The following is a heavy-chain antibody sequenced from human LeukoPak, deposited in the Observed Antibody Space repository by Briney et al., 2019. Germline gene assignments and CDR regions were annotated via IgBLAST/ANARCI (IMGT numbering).Heavy chain of an antibody. J-gene: IGHJ4*02. CDR3: ARARNDYDSNGFSFLDH. V-gene: IGHV3-33*01. Sequence: PGGSLRLSCAASGISFSGHGMHWVRQAPGKGLEWVAVIWYDGSNIYYADSVKGRFTISRDIYKNTLYLQMNSLRAEDTALYYCARARNDYDSNGFSFLDHWGQGTLVTVSS. CDR2: IWYDGSNI. D-gene: IGHD3-22*01. CDR1: GISFSGHG.